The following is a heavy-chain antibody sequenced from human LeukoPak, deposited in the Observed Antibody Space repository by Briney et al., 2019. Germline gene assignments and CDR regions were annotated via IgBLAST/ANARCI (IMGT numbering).Heavy chain of an antibody. D-gene: IGHD4-17*01. V-gene: IGHV4-31*03. J-gene: IGHJ4*02. CDR2: IYYSGST. Sequence: TLSLTCTISGGSISSGGYYWSWIRQHPGKGLEWIGYIYYSGSTYYNPSLKSRVTISVDTSKNQFSLKLSSVTAADTAVYYCARGYGDYAGVYFDYWGQGTLVTVSS. CDR3: ARGYGDYAGVYFDY. CDR1: GGSISSGGYY.